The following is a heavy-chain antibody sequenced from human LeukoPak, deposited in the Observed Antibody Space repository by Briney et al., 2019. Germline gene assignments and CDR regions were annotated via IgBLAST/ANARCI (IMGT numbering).Heavy chain of an antibody. Sequence: PGGSLRLSCAASGFTFSSFRMSWVRQAPGKGLEWVANIKEDGSSKNYVDSVKGRFTISRDNSKNTLYLQMNSLRAEDTAVYYCARGHKQWLVDNWFDPWGQGTLVTVSS. CDR3: ARGHKQWLVDNWFDP. CDR1: GFTFSSFR. CDR2: IKEDGSSK. V-gene: IGHV3-7*03. D-gene: IGHD6-19*01. J-gene: IGHJ5*02.